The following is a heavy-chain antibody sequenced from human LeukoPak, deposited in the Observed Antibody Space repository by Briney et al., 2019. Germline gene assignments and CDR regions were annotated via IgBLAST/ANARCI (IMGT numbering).Heavy chain of an antibody. Sequence: GGSLRLSCAASGFNVSNNYMSWVRQAPGKGLEWVSVIYRGGSTYYADSVKGRFTMSRDNSKNTVYLQMDSLRAEDTAVYYCTRDRGAAAGNWGQGALVTVSS. CDR3: TRDRGAAAGN. CDR2: IYRGGST. CDR1: GFNVSNNY. V-gene: IGHV3-53*01. D-gene: IGHD6-13*01. J-gene: IGHJ4*02.